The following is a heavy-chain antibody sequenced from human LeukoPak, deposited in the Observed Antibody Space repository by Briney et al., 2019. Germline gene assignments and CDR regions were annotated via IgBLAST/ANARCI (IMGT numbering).Heavy chain of an antibody. CDR1: GGTFSSYA. V-gene: IGHV1-69*05. J-gene: IGHJ4*02. D-gene: IGHD2-8*01. CDR2: IIPIFATT. Sequence: SVKVSCKASGGTFSSYAINWVRQAPGQGLEWMGRIIPIFATTNYAQKFQGRVTITTDESTGTAYMELSSLTSEDTAVYFCARGKGDGYCTNGICYPPYFDYWGQGTLVTVSS. CDR3: ARGKGDGYCTNGICYPPYFDY.